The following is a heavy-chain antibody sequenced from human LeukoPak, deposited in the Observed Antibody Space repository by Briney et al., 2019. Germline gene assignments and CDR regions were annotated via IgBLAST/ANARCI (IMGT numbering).Heavy chain of an antibody. CDR3: AIIRGRNS. Sequence: GGSLRLSCAASGLTVGFKCMSWVRQAPGKGLEWLSSISSSSNDIYCADSVKGRFTISRDNAKNSVLLQMNSLRAEDTALYYCAIIRGRNSWGQGTLVTVSS. CDR1: GLTVGFKC. J-gene: IGHJ4*02. V-gene: IGHV3-21*01. CDR2: ISSSSNDI. D-gene: IGHD3-10*01.